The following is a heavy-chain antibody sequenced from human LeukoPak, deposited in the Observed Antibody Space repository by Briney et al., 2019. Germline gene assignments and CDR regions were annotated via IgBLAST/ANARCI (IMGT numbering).Heavy chain of an antibody. Sequence: GGSLRLSCAASGFTFSSYWMSWVRQAPGKGLGWGAVISYDGGNKYHADSVKGRFTICRDNSKNTLYLQMNSLRAEETDVYYCASTLERRELVWGQGTLVTVYS. CDR2: ISYDGGNK. V-gene: IGHV3-30*03. D-gene: IGHD1-1*01. J-gene: IGHJ4*02. CDR1: GFTFSSYW. CDR3: ASTLERRELV.